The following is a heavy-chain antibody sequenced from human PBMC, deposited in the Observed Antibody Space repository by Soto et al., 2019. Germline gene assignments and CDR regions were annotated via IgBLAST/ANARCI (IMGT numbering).Heavy chain of an antibody. J-gene: IGHJ4*02. CDR2: VYHSGTT. CDR1: GDSITSYY. D-gene: IGHD1-26*01. Sequence: SETLSLTCTVSGDSITSYYWSWIRQSPGKGPEWIGYVYHSGTTNYNPSLESRVTMSLDTSKNQVVLTMTNMDPVDTATYFCARMRSGSRPFDYWGPGTLVTVSS. CDR3: ARMRSGSRPFDY. V-gene: IGHV4-59*01.